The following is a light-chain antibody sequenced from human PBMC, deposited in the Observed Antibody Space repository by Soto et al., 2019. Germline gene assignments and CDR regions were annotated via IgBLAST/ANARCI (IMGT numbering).Light chain of an antibody. V-gene: IGKV3-20*01. CDR2: GAS. CDR1: HSGTSRY. Sequence: EIVLTQSPGTLSLTPGERATLSCRASHSGTSRYLAWYQQKPGQAPKLLIYGASNRATGIPERFSGSGSGTDFTLTISSLEPEDFAVYYCQQYGTSPITFGQGTRLEIK. J-gene: IGKJ5*01. CDR3: QQYGTSPIT.